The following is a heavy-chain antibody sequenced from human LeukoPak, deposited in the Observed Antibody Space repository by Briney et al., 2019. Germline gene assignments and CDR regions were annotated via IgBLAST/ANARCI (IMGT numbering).Heavy chain of an antibody. D-gene: IGHD3-16*02. Sequence: SETLSLTCAVSGGSISSSNWWSWVRQPPGKGLEWIGRIFHSGTTDYKTSLKGRVTISVDKSKNQFSLTLTSVTAADTAVYYCAREKYYDYVWGSYRIYYYMDVWGKGTTVTVSS. V-gene: IGHV4-4*02. J-gene: IGHJ6*03. CDR1: GGSISSSNW. CDR3: AREKYYDYVWGSYRIYYYMDV. CDR2: IFHSGTT.